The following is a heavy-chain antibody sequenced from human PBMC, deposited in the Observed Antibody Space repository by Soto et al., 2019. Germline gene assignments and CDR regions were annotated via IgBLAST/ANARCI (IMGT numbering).Heavy chain of an antibody. J-gene: IGHJ4*02. CDR2: IPSSSSTI. Sequence: GGSLRLSCAASGFTFSYHNMNWVRQAPGKGLEWISYIPSSSSTIYYADSVKGRFTISRDNAKSSLYLQMNSLRAEDTAVYYCTREMGGPPARGFYYWGQGALDTGSS. CDR3: TREMGGPPARGFYY. V-gene: IGHV3-48*01. D-gene: IGHD2-15*01. CDR1: GFTFSYHN.